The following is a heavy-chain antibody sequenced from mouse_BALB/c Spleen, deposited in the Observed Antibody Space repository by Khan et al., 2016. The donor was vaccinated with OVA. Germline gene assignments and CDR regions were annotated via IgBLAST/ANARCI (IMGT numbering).Heavy chain of an antibody. V-gene: IGHV2-2*01. J-gene: IGHJ3*01. CDR2: IRSGGST. CDR1: GFSLTTYG. CDR3: ARKSYMYDFTY. Sequence: QVQLKESGPGLVQPSQSLSITCSVSGFSLTTYGIHWIRQSPGKGLEWLGVIRSGGSTDYNAAFISRLNITKDNSKSQVFFKMNSLQADDTAIYYCARKSYMYDFTYWGQGTLVTVSA. D-gene: IGHD2-14*01.